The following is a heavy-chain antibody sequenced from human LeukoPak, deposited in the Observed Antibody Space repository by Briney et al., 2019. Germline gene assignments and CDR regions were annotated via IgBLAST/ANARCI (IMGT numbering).Heavy chain of an antibody. CDR1: GGSISSYY. CDR3: ARAGRHFDY. J-gene: IGHJ4*02. V-gene: IGHV4-59*01. D-gene: IGHD1-26*01. CDR2: IYYSGST. Sequence: SETLSLTCTVSGGSISSYYWSWIRQPPGKGLEWIGYIYYSGSTNYNPSLKSRVTISVDMSKNQFSLKLSSVTAADTAVYYCARAGRHFDYWGQGTLVTVSS.